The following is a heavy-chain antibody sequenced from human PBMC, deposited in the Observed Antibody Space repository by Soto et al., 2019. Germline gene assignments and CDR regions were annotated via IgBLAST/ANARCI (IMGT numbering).Heavy chain of an antibody. D-gene: IGHD5-18*01. CDR3: ARDKSGYSYYYFDY. CDR1: GGSISSGGYY. J-gene: IGHJ4*02. Sequence: SDTLSLTCTVSGGSISSGGYYWSWIRQHPGKGLEWIGYIYYSGSTYYNPSLKSRVTISVDTSKNQFSLKLSSVTAADTAVYYCARDKSGYSYYYFDYWGQGTLVTVSS. V-gene: IGHV4-31*03. CDR2: IYYSGST.